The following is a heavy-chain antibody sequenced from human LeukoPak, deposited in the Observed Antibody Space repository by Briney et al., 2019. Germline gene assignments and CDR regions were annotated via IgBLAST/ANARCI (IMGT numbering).Heavy chain of an antibody. V-gene: IGHV3-33*01. CDR3: ASTPGDYDFWSGGY. D-gene: IGHD3-3*01. Sequence: GGSLRLSCAASGFTFSSYGMHWVRQAPGKGLEWVAVIWYDGSNKYYADSVKGRFTISRDNSKNTLYLQMNSLRAEDTAVYYCASTPGDYDFWSGGYWGQGTLVTVSS. CDR2: IWYDGSNK. J-gene: IGHJ4*02. CDR1: GFTFSSYG.